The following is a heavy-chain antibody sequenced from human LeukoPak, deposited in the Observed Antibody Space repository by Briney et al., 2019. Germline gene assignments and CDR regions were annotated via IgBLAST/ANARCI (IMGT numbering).Heavy chain of an antibody. D-gene: IGHD1-1*01. CDR2: ISSSSSYK. Sequence: PGGSLRLSCVASGFTFSSYSMNWVRQAPGKGLEWVSSISSSSSYKYYTDSVKGRFTISRDNAKNSLYLQMNSLRAEDTAVYYCAGSAAGTYYWGQGTLVTDSS. CDR3: AGSAAGTYY. CDR1: GFTFSSYS. V-gene: IGHV3-21*01. J-gene: IGHJ4*02.